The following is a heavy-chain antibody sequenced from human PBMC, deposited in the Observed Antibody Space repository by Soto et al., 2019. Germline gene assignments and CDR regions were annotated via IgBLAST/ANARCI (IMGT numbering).Heavy chain of an antibody. CDR3: ARGNGFLDSYRWFDP. D-gene: IGHD3-3*01. CDR2: INHSGST. V-gene: IGHV4-34*01. Sequence: QVQLQQWGAGLLKPSETLSLTCAVYGGSFRGYYWSWIRQPPGKGLEWIGEINHSGSTNYNPSLKSRVTISVDTSKNQFSLKLSSVTAADTAVYYCARGNGFLDSYRWFDPWGQGTLVTVSS. CDR1: GGSFRGYY. J-gene: IGHJ5*02.